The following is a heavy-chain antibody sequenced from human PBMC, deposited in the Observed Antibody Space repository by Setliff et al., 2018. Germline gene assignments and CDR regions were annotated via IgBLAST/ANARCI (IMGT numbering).Heavy chain of an antibody. CDR3: ARGTYANSWARFDS. CDR2: MYHNGDT. D-gene: IGHD2-15*01. J-gene: IGHJ4*02. V-gene: IGHV4-30-4*08. CDR1: DDSTRNNNYF. Sequence: PSETLSLTCAVSDDSTRNNNYFWAWIRQPPGKGLEWIGFMYHNGDTHYSPSLKSRVSLSVDTSKRQVSLKLNTATAADTAVYYCARGTYANSWARFDSWGRGTLVTVSS.